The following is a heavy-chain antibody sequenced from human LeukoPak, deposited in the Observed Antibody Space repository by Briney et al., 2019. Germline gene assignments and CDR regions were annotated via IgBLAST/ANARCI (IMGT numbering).Heavy chain of an antibody. J-gene: IGHJ4*02. D-gene: IGHD5-24*01. V-gene: IGHV4-38-2*02. CDR2: IFHSGNT. CDR3: ATNGDDYNYRSYFGY. Sequence: SETLSLTCTVSRFSINTGYYWGWIRQPPGKGLEWIGSIFHSGNTYYNPSLKSRVTLSVDTSKNQFSLKLSSVTAADTAVYYCATNGDDYNYRSYFGYWGQGALVTVSS. CDR1: RFSINTGYY.